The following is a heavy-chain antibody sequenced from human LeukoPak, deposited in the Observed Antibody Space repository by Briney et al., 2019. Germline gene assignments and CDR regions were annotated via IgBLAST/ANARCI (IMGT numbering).Heavy chain of an antibody. CDR2: ISYDGSNK. J-gene: IGHJ5*02. V-gene: IGHV3-30*04. CDR1: GFTFSSYA. CDR3: ARGGGTYYYDSSGYYYEWFDP. Sequence: PGGSLRLSCAASGFTFSSYAMHWVRQAPGKGLERVAVISYDGSNKYYADSVKGRFTISRDNSKNTLYLQMNSLRAEDTAVYYCARGGGTYYYDSSGYYYEWFDPWGQGTLVTVSS. D-gene: IGHD3-22*01.